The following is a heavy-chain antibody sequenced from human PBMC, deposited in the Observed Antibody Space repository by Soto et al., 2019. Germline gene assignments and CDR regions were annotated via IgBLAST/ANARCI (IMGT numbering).Heavy chain of an antibody. CDR1: GSAFKSYD. J-gene: IGHJ4*02. D-gene: IGHD6-13*01. Sequence: ASVKVSCKASGSAFKSYDVHWVRQAPGQGLVWMGIINPSGGSTSYAQKFQGRVTMTRDTSTSTVYMELSSLRSEDTAVYYCARGGAITAPGTPNYWGQGTLVTVSS. CDR2: INPSGGST. CDR3: ARGGAITAPGTPNY. V-gene: IGHV1-46*02.